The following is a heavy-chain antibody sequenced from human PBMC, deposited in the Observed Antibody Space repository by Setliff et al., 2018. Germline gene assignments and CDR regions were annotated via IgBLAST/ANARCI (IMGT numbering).Heavy chain of an antibody. V-gene: IGHV4-34*01. J-gene: IGHJ1*01. D-gene: IGHD3-10*01. CDR2: ISHSGST. CDR1: GGSFNVYF. Sequence: PSETLSLTCAVYGGSFNVYFWSWIRQPPGKELEWIGEISHSGSTNYNPSLKSRVTMSVDKSKNQFSLKLKSVTAADTAVYYCARVDFTMIQGVLGLWGQGTLVTVSS. CDR3: ARVDFTMIQGVLGL.